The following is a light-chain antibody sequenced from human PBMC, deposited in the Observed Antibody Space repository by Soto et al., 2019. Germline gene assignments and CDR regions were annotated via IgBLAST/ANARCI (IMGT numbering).Light chain of an antibody. Sequence: EIVLTQSPGTLSLSPGERVTLSCRASQSVRSSYLAWYQQVPGQAPRLLIYGASRSATGIADRFSGRGSGTDFTLTISRLEPEDFAVYYCQQYGSSWTFGQGTKVEIK. J-gene: IGKJ1*01. CDR1: QSVRSSY. CDR2: GAS. CDR3: QQYGSSWT. V-gene: IGKV3-20*01.